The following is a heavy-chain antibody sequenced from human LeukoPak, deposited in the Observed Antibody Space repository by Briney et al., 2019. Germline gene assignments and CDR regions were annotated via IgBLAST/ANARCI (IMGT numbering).Heavy chain of an antibody. Sequence: SETLSLTCTVSGGSISSYYWSWIRHSPGKGLEWIGYIYYSGGTNYNPSLKSRVTMSVDTSKNQFFLNLKSVTAADTAVYYCARGGYYTLEYYYYMDVWGKGTTVTVSS. CDR1: GGSISSYY. CDR2: IYYSGGT. V-gene: IGHV4-59*01. J-gene: IGHJ6*04. CDR3: ARGGYYTLEYYYYMDV. D-gene: IGHD3-16*01.